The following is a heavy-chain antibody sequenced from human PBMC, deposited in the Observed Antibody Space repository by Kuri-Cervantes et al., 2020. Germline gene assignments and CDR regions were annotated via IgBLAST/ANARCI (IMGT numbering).Heavy chain of an antibody. V-gene: IGHV3-30*03. CDR1: GFTLSSYG. J-gene: IGHJ4*02. CDR2: ISYEGSNK. Sequence: GGFLRPSCAASGFTLSSYGMHWVRQAPGKGLEWVAVISYEGSNKYYTNSVRGRLTNSRDNYKNTLYLQMNSLRAEDTAVYYCVRDPTQHNYYFWSGYYTSRNEPFDFWGQGTLVTVSS. D-gene: IGHD3-3*01. CDR3: VRDPTQHNYYFWSGYYTSRNEPFDF.